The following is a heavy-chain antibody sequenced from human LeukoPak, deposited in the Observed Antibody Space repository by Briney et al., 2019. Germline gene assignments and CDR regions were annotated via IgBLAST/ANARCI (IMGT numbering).Heavy chain of an antibody. J-gene: IGHJ3*02. V-gene: IGHV3-21*01. D-gene: IGHD6-19*01. CDR2: ISSSSSYI. CDR1: GFTFSSYS. CDR3: AISGADAFDI. Sequence: GGSLRLSCAASGFTFSSYSMNWVRRAPGKGLEWVSSISSSSSYIYYTDSVKGRFTISRDNAKNSLYLQMNSLRAEDTAVYYCAISGADAFDIWGQGTMVTVSS.